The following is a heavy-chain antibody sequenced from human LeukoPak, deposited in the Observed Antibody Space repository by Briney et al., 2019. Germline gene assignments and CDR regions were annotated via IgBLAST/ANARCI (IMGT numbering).Heavy chain of an antibody. Sequence: GGSLGLSCADSGFTFSNYWMSWVRQAPGKGLEWVANMNQDGSEKYYVDSVKGRFTISRDNAKNSLYLQMNSPRAEDTAVYYCARESHATFDYWGQGTLVIVSS. V-gene: IGHV3-7*01. J-gene: IGHJ4*02. D-gene: IGHD1-26*01. CDR1: GFTFSNYW. CDR3: ARESHATFDY. CDR2: MNQDGSEK.